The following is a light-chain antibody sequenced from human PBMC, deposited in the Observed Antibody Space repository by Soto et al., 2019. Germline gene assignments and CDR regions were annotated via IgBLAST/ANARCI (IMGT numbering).Light chain of an antibody. Sequence: QSVLTQPPSASATPGQRVAISCSGSSSNIGSYPVNWYQQLPGTAPKLPIHTATQRPSGVPDRFSGSKSGTSASLAISGLQSEDEADYYCAAWDESLSGWVFGGGTQLTVL. CDR1: SSNIGSYP. J-gene: IGLJ3*02. V-gene: IGLV1-44*01. CDR3: AAWDESLSGWV. CDR2: TAT.